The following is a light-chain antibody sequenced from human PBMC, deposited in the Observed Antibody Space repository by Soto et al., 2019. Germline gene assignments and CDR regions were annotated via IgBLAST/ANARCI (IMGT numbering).Light chain of an antibody. J-gene: IGKJ4*01. CDR2: DAS. CDR3: QQFDDLPLT. V-gene: IGKV1-33*01. CDR1: HDIKNY. Sequence: DIQMTQSPSSLSASVGARVTITCQASHDIKNYINWYQQKPGKAPKLLIYDASNLETGVPSRFSGRGFGTHFTFTITNLQPEDTATYFCQQFDDLPLTFGGGTKVEIK.